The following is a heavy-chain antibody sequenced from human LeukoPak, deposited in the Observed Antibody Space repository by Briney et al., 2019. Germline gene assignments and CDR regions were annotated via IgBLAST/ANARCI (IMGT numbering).Heavy chain of an antibody. CDR3: ARLTESRYDILTGYYY. Sequence: SETLSLTCTVSGGSISSSNDYWGWIRQSPGKGLEWIGSVYYSGSTYYNPSLKSRVTISVDRSKNQFSLKLSSVTAADTAVYYCARLTESRYDILTGYYYWGQGTLVTVSS. CDR2: VYYSGST. J-gene: IGHJ4*02. CDR1: GGSISSSNDY. D-gene: IGHD3-9*01. V-gene: IGHV4-39*01.